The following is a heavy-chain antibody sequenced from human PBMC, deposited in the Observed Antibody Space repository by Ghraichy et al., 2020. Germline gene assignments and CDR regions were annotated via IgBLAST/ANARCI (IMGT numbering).Heavy chain of an antibody. CDR1: GFTVSSNY. J-gene: IGHJ6*03. CDR3: ARGRDGYYYYYMDV. CDR2: IYSGGST. V-gene: IGHV3-66*01. D-gene: IGHD5-24*01. Sequence: GESLNISCAASGFTVSSNYMSWVRQAPGKGLEWVSVIYSGGSTYYADSVKGRFTISRDNSKNTLYLQMNSLRAEDTAVYYCARGRDGYYYYYMDVWGKGTTVTVSS.